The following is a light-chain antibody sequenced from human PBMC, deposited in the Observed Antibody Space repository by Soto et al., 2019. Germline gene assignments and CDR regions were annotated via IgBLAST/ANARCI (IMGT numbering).Light chain of an antibody. J-gene: IGKJ4*01. CDR3: HQYDTSPLT. CDR2: GAS. V-gene: IGKV3-20*01. CDR1: QSFSRTY. Sequence: ENVLTQSPGTLSLSPGEIATLSCRASQSFSRTYLAWYQRKHGQAPRLLISGASNRAADIPDRFSGSVSWTDFTLTISRLEPEDFAVYYCHQYDTSPLTFGGGTKVEIK.